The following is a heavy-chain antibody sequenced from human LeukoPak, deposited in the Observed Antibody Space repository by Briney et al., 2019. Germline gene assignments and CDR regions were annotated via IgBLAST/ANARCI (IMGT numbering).Heavy chain of an antibody. CDR1: GGSFSGYY. CDR3: ARGEDIVVVPAAGFDY. D-gene: IGHD2-2*01. V-gene: IGHV4-34*01. Sequence: KPSETLSLTCAVYGGSFSGYYWSRIRQPPGKGLEWIGEINHSGSTNYNPSLKSRVTISVDTSKNQFSLKLSSVTAADTAVYYCARGEDIVVVPAAGFDYWGQGTLVTVSS. J-gene: IGHJ4*02. CDR2: INHSGST.